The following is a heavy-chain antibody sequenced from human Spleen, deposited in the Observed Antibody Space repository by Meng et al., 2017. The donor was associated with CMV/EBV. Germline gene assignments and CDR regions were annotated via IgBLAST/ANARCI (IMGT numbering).Heavy chain of an antibody. Sequence: ASVKVSCKASGYTFTNYYMHWVRQAPGQGLEWMGIINPSGGSTSYAQKFQGRVTMTEDTSTDTAYMELSSLRAEDTALYYCAILGYCSSTSCYQSNYYGMDIWGQGTTVTVSS. J-gene: IGHJ6*02. CDR3: AILGYCSSTSCYQSNYYGMDI. CDR2: INPSGGST. CDR1: GYTFTNYY. D-gene: IGHD2-2*01. V-gene: IGHV1-46*01.